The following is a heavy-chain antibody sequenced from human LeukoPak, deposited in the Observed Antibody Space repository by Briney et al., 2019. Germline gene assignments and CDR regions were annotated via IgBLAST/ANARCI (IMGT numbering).Heavy chain of an antibody. V-gene: IGHV3-7*03. D-gene: IGHD6-6*01. Sequence: GGSLRLSCAASGFSFTTYWMGWVRQAPGKGLEWVANINQDGTEKYYVDSVRGRCTISGDNAKNSLYLQMNSLRAEDMALYYCAKDIAYSNLSGGAFDIWGQGTMVTVSS. CDR1: GFSFTTYW. CDR3: AKDIAYSNLSGGAFDI. J-gene: IGHJ3*02. CDR2: INQDGTEK.